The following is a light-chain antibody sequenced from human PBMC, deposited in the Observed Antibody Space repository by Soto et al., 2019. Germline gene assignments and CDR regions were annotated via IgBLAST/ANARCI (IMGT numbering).Light chain of an antibody. Sequence: DIHMTQSPSSLSASVGDRVTITCRASQSISSYLNWYQQKPGKAPKLLIYGASTLQSGVPSRLSGSGSGTDFTLTISSLQPEDFATYYRQQGYSIPYTFGQGTKLELK. V-gene: IGKV1-39*01. CDR3: QQGYSIPYT. CDR2: GAS. CDR1: QSISSY. J-gene: IGKJ2*01.